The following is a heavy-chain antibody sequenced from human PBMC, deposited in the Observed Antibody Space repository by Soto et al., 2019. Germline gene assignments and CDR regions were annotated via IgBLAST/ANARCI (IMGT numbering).Heavy chain of an antibody. V-gene: IGHV4-30-4*01. CDR1: GGSISSGDYY. J-gene: IGHJ4*02. CDR3: TSRRDWTAVDPLNY. D-gene: IGHD5-18*01. Sequence: SETLSLTCTVSGGSISSGDYYWSWIRQPPGKGLEWIGYIYYSGSTYYSPSLKSRVTISVDTSKNQFSLKLSSVTAADTAVYYCTSRRDWTAVDPLNYWGLGTLVTVSS. CDR2: IYYSGST.